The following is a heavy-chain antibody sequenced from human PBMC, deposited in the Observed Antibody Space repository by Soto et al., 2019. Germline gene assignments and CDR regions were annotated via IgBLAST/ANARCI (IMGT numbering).Heavy chain of an antibody. CDR3: AKDRTTGIVFSHSLDY. J-gene: IGHJ4*02. Sequence: QVQLVESGGGVVQPGRSLRLSCAASGFTFSSYGMHWVRQAPGKGLEWVAVISYDGSNKYYADSVKGRFTISRDNSKNTLYLKMNSLRAEDTAVYYCAKDRTTGIVFSHSLDYWGPGTLVTVSA. D-gene: IGHD3-22*01. CDR1: GFTFSSYG. CDR2: ISYDGSNK. V-gene: IGHV3-30*18.